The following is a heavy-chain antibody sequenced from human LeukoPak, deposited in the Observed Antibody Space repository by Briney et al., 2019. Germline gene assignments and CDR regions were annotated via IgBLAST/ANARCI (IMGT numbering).Heavy chain of an antibody. D-gene: IGHD4-17*01. V-gene: IGHV4-59*08. CDR1: GGSISSYY. J-gene: IGHJ6*02. Sequence: SETLSLTCTVSGGSISSYYWSWIRQPPGKGLEWIGYIYYSGSTNYNPSLKSRVTISVDTSKNQFSLKLSSVTAADTAVYYCARVTHTVHNPGGYYYYGMDVWGQGTTVTVSS. CDR2: IYYSGST. CDR3: ARVTHTVHNPGGYYYYGMDV.